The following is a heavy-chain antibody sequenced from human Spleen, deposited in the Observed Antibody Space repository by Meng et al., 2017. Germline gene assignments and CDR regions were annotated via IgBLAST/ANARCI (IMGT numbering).Heavy chain of an antibody. V-gene: IGHV4-34*01. CDR3: ARGGMSPTVMSDY. Sequence: QVQLQQRGAGVLKTSETLSLTCSVYGGSFSGYYWSWIRQPPGKGLEWIGEINHSGSTNYNPSLKSRVTISVDTSKNQFSLKLSSVTAADTAVYYCARGGMSPTVMSDYWGQGTLVTVSS. CDR1: GGSFSGYY. D-gene: IGHD4-11*01. J-gene: IGHJ4*02. CDR2: INHSGST.